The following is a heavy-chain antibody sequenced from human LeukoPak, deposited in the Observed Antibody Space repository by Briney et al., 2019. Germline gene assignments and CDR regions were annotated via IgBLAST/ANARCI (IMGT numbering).Heavy chain of an antibody. J-gene: IGHJ6*02. D-gene: IGHD6-13*01. CDR1: GGSISSGDYY. Sequence: PSQTLSLTCTVSGGSISSGDYYWSWIRQPPGKGLEWIGYIYYSGSTYYNPSLKSRVTISVDTSKNQFSLKLSSVTAADTAVYYCARVGLAAATKYGMDVWGQGTTVTVSS. CDR2: IYYSGST. V-gene: IGHV4-30-4*01. CDR3: ARVGLAAATKYGMDV.